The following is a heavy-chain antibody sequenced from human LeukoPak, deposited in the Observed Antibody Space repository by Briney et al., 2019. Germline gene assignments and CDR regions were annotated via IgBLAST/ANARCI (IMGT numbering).Heavy chain of an antibody. CDR2: IIPIFGTA. Sequence: SVKVSCKASGGTFSSYAISWVRQAPGQGLEWMGGIIPIFGTANYAQKFQGRVTITADESTSTAYMELSSLRSEDTAVYYCARWRASGGSYYYYYMDVWGKGTTVTVSS. J-gene: IGHJ6*03. CDR1: GGTFSSYA. D-gene: IGHD3-10*01. V-gene: IGHV1-69*13. CDR3: ARWRASGGSYYYYYMDV.